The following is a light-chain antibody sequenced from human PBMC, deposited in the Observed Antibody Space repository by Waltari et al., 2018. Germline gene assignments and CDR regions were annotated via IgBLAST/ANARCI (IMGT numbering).Light chain of an antibody. CDR2: RNT. J-gene: IGLJ1*01. CDR3: QVWDKTTGV. CDR1: QLGDKY. V-gene: IGLV3-1*01. Sequence: SYEVTQPLSVSVSPGQTASITCSGDQLGDKYVCWYQQKPGQSPVLVIYRNTKRPSVIPGRFSGSNSGNTATLTISGTQALDEADYYCQVWDKTTGVFGTGTKVTVL.